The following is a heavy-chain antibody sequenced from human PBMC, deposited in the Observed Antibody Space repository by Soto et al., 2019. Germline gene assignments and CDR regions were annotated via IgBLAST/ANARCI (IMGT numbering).Heavy chain of an antibody. J-gene: IGHJ4*02. CDR2: INAGNGNT. CDR3: ARGDFDY. Sequence: ASVKVSCKASGYTFTSYAMHWVRQAPGQRLEWMGWINAGNGNTKYSQKFQGRVTITRDTSASTDYMELSSRRSEDTDVYYCARGDFDYWGQGTLVTVSS. V-gene: IGHV1-3*01. CDR1: GYTFTSYA. D-gene: IGHD2-21*01.